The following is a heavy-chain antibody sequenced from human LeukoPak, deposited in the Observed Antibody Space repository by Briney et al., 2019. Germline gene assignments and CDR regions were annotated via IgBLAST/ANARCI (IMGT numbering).Heavy chain of an antibody. CDR2: IKEDGSGK. V-gene: IGHV3-7*03. D-gene: IGHD6-19*01. J-gene: IGHJ4*02. CDR1: GLRFSSYW. Sequence: GGSLRLSCAASGLRFSSYWMNWVRQALGKGLEWVAHIKEDGSGKHYVDSVKGRFTISIGNAKKSMYLQMNSLRVEDTAVYYCVSGTGWIFDYWGQGTLVTVSS. CDR3: VSGTGWIFDY.